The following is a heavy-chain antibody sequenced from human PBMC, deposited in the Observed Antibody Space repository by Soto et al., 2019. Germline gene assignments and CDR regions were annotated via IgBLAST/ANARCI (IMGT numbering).Heavy chain of an antibody. V-gene: IGHV1-18*01. J-gene: IGHJ3*01. CDR1: GYNFTKYG. Sequence: QGQLVQSGAEVKKPGASVKVSCRASGYNFTKYGLSWVRQAPGQGLEWMGWISVYNGNTNYPQKVQGTVTLTTDTSTKTAYMEMRSLRTDDTAMYYCARGNEQWYRPGTDSAFDVWGQGTMVTVSS. D-gene: IGHD6-19*01. CDR3: ARGNEQWYRPGTDSAFDV. CDR2: ISVYNGNT.